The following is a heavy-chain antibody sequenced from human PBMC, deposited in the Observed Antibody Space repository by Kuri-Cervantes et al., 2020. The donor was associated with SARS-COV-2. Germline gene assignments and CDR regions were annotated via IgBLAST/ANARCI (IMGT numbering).Heavy chain of an antibody. Sequence: GESLKISCAASGFTFSTYWMHWVRQAPGKGLVWVSAIGTAGDTYYPGSVKGRFTISRENAKNSLYLQMNSLRAGDTAVYYCARAHGDYALDYWGQGTLVTVSS. CDR3: ARAHGDYALDY. CDR2: IGTAGDT. J-gene: IGHJ4*02. D-gene: IGHD4-17*01. CDR1: GFTFSTYW. V-gene: IGHV3-13*01.